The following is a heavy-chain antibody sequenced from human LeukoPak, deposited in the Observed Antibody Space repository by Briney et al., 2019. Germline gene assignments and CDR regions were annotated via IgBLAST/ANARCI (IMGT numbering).Heavy chain of an antibody. CDR1: GFTFSSYG. J-gene: IGHJ6*02. CDR2: ISYDGSNK. Sequence: PGGSLRLSCAASGFTFSSYGMHWVRQAPGKGLEWVAVISYDGSNKYYADSVKGRFTISRDNSKNTLYLQMNSLRAEDTAVYYCARLPAGGNYFSVFGDYYYYGMDVWGQGTTVTVSS. D-gene: IGHD1-7*01. V-gene: IGHV3-30*03. CDR3: ARLPAGGNYFSVFGDYYYYGMDV.